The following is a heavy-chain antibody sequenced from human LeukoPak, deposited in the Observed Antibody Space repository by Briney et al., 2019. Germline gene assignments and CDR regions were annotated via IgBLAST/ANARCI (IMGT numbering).Heavy chain of an antibody. V-gene: IGHV1-2*02. D-gene: IGHD5-18*01. CDR1: GYSLTGYY. CDR3: ARDRGVNGYSYGYSDY. J-gene: IGHJ4*02. CDR2: INPNSDGT. Sequence: GASVKVSCKASGYSLTGYYTHWVRQAPGQGLEYMGWINPNSDGTKYAQKFQGRVTMTRDTSISTAYMELSRLRSDDTAVYYCARDRGVNGYSYGYSDYWGQGTLVTVSS.